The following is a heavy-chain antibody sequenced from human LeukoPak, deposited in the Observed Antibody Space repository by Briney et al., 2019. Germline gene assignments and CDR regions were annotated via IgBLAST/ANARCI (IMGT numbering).Heavy chain of an antibody. Sequence: GGSLRLSCAASGFTFSSYWMHWVRQAPGKGLVWVSRINSDGSSTSYADSVKGRFTISRDNAKNTLYLQMNSLRAEDTAVYYSARDSRRGSDYYYYYMDVWGKGTTVTVSS. V-gene: IGHV3-74*01. D-gene: IGHD2-2*01. CDR3: ARDSRRGSDYYYYYMDV. CDR2: INSDGSST. J-gene: IGHJ6*03. CDR1: GFTFSSYW.